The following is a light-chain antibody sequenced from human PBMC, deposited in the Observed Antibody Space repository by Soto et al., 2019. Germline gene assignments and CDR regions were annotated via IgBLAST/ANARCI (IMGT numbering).Light chain of an antibody. CDR1: QSVSARH. CDR3: QHYGSSPREVT. J-gene: IGKJ2*01. Sequence: EIVLTQSAGTLSLSPGERATLSCRTSQSVSARHLAWYQQTPGQAPRLLLYHAPTRATGVPDRFSGSGSETDFTLTISRLEPEDFAVYYCQHYGSSPREVTFGQGTKLEI. V-gene: IGKV3-20*01. CDR2: HAP.